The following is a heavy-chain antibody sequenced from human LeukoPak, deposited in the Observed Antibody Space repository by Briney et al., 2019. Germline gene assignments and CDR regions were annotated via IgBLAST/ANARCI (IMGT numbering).Heavy chain of an antibody. V-gene: IGHV3-23*01. CDR1: GFTFSSYG. D-gene: IGHD2-15*01. J-gene: IGHJ4*02. Sequence: PGGSLRLSCAASGFTFSSYGMSWVRQAPGKGLEWVAAISGSAGSTYYADSVKGRFTISRDNSKNTLYLQMNSLRAEDTAVYYCAKDHLSCSGGSCYGDYWGQGNMVTVSS. CDR3: AKDHLSCSGGSCYGDY. CDR2: ISGSAGST.